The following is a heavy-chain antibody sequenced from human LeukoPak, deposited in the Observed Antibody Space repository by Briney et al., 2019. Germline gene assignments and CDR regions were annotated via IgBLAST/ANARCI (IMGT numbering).Heavy chain of an antibody. Sequence: GGSLRLSCAASGFTFSSYAMNWVRQAPGKGLEWVSVTSGSGDNTYYADFVKGRFTISRDNSKNTLYLQMNSLRAEDTAVYYCAKEGCTSTSCYSNYWGQGTLVTVSS. D-gene: IGHD2-2*02. CDR1: GFTFSSYA. CDR3: AKEGCTSTSCYSNY. J-gene: IGHJ4*02. CDR2: TSGSGDNT. V-gene: IGHV3-23*01.